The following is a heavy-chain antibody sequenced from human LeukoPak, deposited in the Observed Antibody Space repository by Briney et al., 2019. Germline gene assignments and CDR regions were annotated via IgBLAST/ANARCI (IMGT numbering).Heavy chain of an antibody. CDR2: ISTYNGNT. Sequence: ASVKVSCKASGYTFTTYGISWVRQAPGQGLEWMGWISTYNGNTNYAQKLQGRVTMTTDTSTSTAYMELRSLRSDDTAVYYCARKNYYDSSGYYPFDYWGQGTLVTVSS. D-gene: IGHD3-22*01. CDR3: ARKNYYDSSGYYPFDY. J-gene: IGHJ4*02. CDR1: GYTFTTYG. V-gene: IGHV1-18*01.